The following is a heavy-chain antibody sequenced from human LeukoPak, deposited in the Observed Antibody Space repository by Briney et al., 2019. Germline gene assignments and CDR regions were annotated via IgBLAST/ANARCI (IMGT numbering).Heavy chain of an antibody. D-gene: IGHD3-10*01. Sequence: GGSLRLSCAASGFTFSSYDMHWVRQAPGKGLEWVAVISYDGSNKSYADSVKGRFAISRDNSKNTIYLQMNSLRAEDTAVYYCAFYRGAHSYFPYWGQGTLVTVSS. CDR3: AFYRGAHSYFPY. J-gene: IGHJ4*02. V-gene: IGHV3-30*03. CDR1: GFTFSSYD. CDR2: ISYDGSNK.